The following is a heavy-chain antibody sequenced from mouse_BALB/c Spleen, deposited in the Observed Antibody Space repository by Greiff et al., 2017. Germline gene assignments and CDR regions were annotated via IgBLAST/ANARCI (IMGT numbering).Heavy chain of an antibody. CDR1: GFAFSSYD. Sequence: EVQVVESGGGLVKPGGSLKLSCAASGFAFSSYDMSWVRQTPEKRLEWVAYISSGGGSTYYPDTVKGRFTISRDNAKNTLYLQMSSLKSEDTAMYYCARHPYGNYYFDYWGQGTTLTVSS. CDR2: ISSGGGST. CDR3: ARHPYGNYYFDY. V-gene: IGHV5-12-1*01. D-gene: IGHD2-10*02. J-gene: IGHJ2*01.